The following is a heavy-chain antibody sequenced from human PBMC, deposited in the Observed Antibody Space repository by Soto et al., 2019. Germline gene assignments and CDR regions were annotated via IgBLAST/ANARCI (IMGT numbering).Heavy chain of an antibody. CDR3: ARDESSSWTLDY. CDR2: ISYDGSNK. CDR1: GFTFSSYA. Sequence: GGYLRLSCAASGFTFSSYAMHWVRQAPGKELEWVAVISYDGSNKYYADSVKGRFTISRDNSKNTLYLQMNSLRAEDTAVYYCARDESSSWTLDYWGQGTLVTVSS. V-gene: IGHV3-30-3*01. D-gene: IGHD6-13*01. J-gene: IGHJ4*02.